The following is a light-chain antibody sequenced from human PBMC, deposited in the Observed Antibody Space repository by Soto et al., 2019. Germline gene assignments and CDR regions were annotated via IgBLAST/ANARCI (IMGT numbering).Light chain of an antibody. CDR1: HNVSSNL. V-gene: IGKV3-20*01. J-gene: IGKJ5*01. CDR2: GAS. Sequence: TVLTQSPGTLSLSPVERATLSCMASHNVSSNLLVWYQQHPVQAPRLLIYGASSRATGIPDRFSGSGSGTDFTLIINRLEPEDVAIYYCQQYGGSPRITFGQGTRLEIK. CDR3: QQYGGSPRIT.